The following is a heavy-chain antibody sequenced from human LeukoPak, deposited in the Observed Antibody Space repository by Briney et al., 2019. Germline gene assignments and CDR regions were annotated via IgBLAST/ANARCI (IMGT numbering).Heavy chain of an antibody. V-gene: IGHV4-39*01. CDR2: IYYSGST. J-gene: IGHJ6*02. Sequence: SETLSLTCTVSGGSLSSSSYYWGWIRQPPGKGLEWIGSIYYSGSTYYNPSLKSRVTISVDTSKNQFSLKLSSVTAADTAVCYCAMGGVATLDQYYYYYGMDVWGQGTTVTVSS. CDR1: GGSLSSSSYY. CDR3: AMGGVATLDQYYYYYGMDV. D-gene: IGHD5-12*01.